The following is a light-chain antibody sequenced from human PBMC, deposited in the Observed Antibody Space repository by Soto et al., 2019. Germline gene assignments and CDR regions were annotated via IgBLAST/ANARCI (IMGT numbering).Light chain of an antibody. V-gene: IGLV3-25*03. CDR3: QSANNSGTNHV. J-gene: IGLJ1*01. CDR2: KDI. CDR1: ALPKQN. Sequence: SYELTQTPSVSVSPGQTARITCCGGALPKQNAYWYQQKPGQAPVLLVYKDIERPSAIPERFSGSSSATTVTLTISRVQAEDEADYYCQSANNSGTNHVFETGTKLTVL.